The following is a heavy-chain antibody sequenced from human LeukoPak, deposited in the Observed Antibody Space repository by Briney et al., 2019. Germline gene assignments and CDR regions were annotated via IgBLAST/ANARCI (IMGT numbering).Heavy chain of an antibody. J-gene: IGHJ4*02. CDR3: AKDPSDSSGYFDY. CDR2: ISYDGSNK. D-gene: IGHD3-22*01. Sequence: GGSLRLSCAASGFTFSSYGMHWVRQAPGKGLEWVAVISYDGSNKYYADSVKGRFTISRDNSKNPLYLQMNSLRAEDTAVYYCAKDPSDSSGYFDYWGQGTLVTVSS. V-gene: IGHV3-30*18. CDR1: GFTFSSYG.